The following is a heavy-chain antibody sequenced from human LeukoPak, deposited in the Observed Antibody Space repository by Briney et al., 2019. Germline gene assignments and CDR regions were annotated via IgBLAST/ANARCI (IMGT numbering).Heavy chain of an antibody. V-gene: IGHV3-9*01. J-gene: IGHJ4*02. CDR3: AKDMGYYDSSGLGY. Sequence: GGSLRLSCTASGFTFTSYWMQWVRHAPGKGLEWVSGISWNSGSIGYADSVKGRFTISRDNAKNSLYLQMNSLRAEDTALYYCAKDMGYYDSSGLGYWGQGTLVTVSS. D-gene: IGHD3-22*01. CDR1: GFTFTSYW. CDR2: ISWNSGSI.